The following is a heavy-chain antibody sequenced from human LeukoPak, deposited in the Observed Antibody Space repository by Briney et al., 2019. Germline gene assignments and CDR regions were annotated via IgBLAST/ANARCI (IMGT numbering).Heavy chain of an antibody. D-gene: IGHD3-16*01. V-gene: IGHV3-13*01. CDR2: IGTVTDT. J-gene: IGHJ4*02. CDR1: GFNFKNYD. Sequence: GGSLRLSCAASGFNFKNYDFHWVLQAAGKRLEWVSGIGTVTDTFYLDSVEGRFTISRENAKNSFYLQMNGLRAGDTAVYYCARGWGGHGRSWGALDFWGQGILVTVSS. CDR3: ARGWGGHGRSWGALDF.